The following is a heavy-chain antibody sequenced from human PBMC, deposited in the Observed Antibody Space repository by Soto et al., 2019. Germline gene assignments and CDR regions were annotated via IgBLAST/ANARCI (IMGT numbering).Heavy chain of an antibody. CDR3: AADGMVRGVIITSNY. CDR1: GFTFTSSA. CDR2: IVVGSGNT. Sequence: SVKVSCKASGFTFTSSAVQWVRQARGQRLEWIGWIVVGSGNTNYAQKFQERVTITRDMSTSTAYMELSSLRSEDTAVYYCAADGMVRGVIITSNYWGQGTLVTVSS. J-gene: IGHJ4*02. D-gene: IGHD3-10*01. V-gene: IGHV1-58*01.